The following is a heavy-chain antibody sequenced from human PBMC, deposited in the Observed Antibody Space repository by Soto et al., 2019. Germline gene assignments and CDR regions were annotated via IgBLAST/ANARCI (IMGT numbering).Heavy chain of an antibody. CDR1: GDSISSGGYY. CDR2: VYYSRST. D-gene: IGHD2-15*01. J-gene: IGHJ5*02. Sequence: QVQLQESGPGLVKPSQTLSLTCTVSGDSISSGGYYWTWIRQPPGKGLEWIGYVYYSRSTYSSPSLQSRVTISMDASKNQFFLSLASATAADTAVYYCARDRGGLGNWFDPWGQGTLVTVSS. V-gene: IGHV4-31*03. CDR3: ARDRGGLGNWFDP.